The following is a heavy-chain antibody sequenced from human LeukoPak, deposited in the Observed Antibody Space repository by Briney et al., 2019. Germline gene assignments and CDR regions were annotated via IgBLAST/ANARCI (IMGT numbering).Heavy chain of an antibody. CDR1: GFTFGHYG. Sequence: GGSLRLSCAASGFTFGHYGMNWVRQAPGKGLEWVSGISGGGGSTYNADSVKGRFTISRDISKNTLYLQMNNLRAEDTAVYYCAKAGGNRVSHFDSWGQGTLVTVSS. V-gene: IGHV3-23*01. D-gene: IGHD3-16*01. CDR2: ISGGGGST. J-gene: IGHJ4*02. CDR3: AKAGGNRVSHFDS.